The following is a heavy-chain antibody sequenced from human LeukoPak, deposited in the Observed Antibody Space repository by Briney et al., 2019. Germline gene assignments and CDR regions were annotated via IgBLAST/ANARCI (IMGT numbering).Heavy chain of an antibody. Sequence: GESLKISCKGSGYSFIDYWVAWVRQMPGKGLEWMGTIYPADSDTRYSPSFQGQVTISADKSISTAFLQWSSLKASDTATYYCARRLWNGQSDALDIWGQGTMVTVSS. J-gene: IGHJ3*02. V-gene: IGHV5-51*01. D-gene: IGHD3-3*01. CDR2: IYPADSDT. CDR1: GYSFIDYW. CDR3: ARRLWNGQSDALDI.